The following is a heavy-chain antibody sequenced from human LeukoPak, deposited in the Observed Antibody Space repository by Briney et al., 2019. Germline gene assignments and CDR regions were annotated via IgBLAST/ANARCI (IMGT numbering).Heavy chain of an antibody. CDR2: ISYDGSNK. Sequence: GGSLRLSCAASGFTFSSYAMHWVRQAPGKGLEWVAVISYDGSNKYYADSVKGRFTISRDNSKNTLYLQMNSLRAEDTAVYYCARDYYDYGGNCDYWGQGTLVTVSS. CDR1: GFTFSSYA. J-gene: IGHJ4*02. V-gene: IGHV3-30-3*01. CDR3: ARDYYDYGGNCDY. D-gene: IGHD4-23*01.